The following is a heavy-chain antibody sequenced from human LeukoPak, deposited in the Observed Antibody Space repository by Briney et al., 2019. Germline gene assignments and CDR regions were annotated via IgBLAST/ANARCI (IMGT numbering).Heavy chain of an antibody. Sequence: ASVKVSCKASGYTFTSYDINWVRQATGQGLEWVGWITAFNGNTNYGQKVQGRVTMTTDTSTSTSYMELRNLRSDDTAVYYCARNTYGYKFSMDVWGKGTTVIISS. CDR2: ITAFNGNT. CDR1: GYTFTSYD. D-gene: IGHD5-24*01. CDR3: ARNTYGYKFSMDV. V-gene: IGHV1-18*01. J-gene: IGHJ6*03.